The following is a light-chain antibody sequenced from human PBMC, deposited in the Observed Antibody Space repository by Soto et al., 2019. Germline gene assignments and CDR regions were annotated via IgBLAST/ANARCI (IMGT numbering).Light chain of an antibody. V-gene: IGKV3-20*01. CDR1: QSVSSN. CDR2: GAS. CDR3: QQYGSSPWT. Sequence: EIVLTQSPGTLSLSPGERATLSCRASQSVSSNLAWYQQKPGQAPRLLIYGASTRATGIPARFSGSGSGTDFTLTISRLEPEDFAVYYCQQYGSSPWTFGQGTKVDNK. J-gene: IGKJ1*01.